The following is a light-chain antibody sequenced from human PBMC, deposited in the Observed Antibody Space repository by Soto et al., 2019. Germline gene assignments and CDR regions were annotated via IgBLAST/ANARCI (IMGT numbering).Light chain of an antibody. V-gene: IGKV1-9*01. CDR3: QQLNSYPLT. CDR2: AAS. J-gene: IGKJ4*01. Sequence: IQLTQSPSSLSASVGDRVTITCRASQDISSYLAWYQQKPGKAPKFLIYAASTLQGGVPSRFSGSGSGTDFTFTISSLQPEDFATYYCQQLNSYPLTFGGGTKVDI. CDR1: QDISSY.